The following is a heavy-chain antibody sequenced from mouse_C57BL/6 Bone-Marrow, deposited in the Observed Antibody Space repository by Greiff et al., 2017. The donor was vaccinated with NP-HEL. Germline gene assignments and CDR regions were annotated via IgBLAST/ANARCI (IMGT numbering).Heavy chain of an antibody. CDR2: ISGGGGNT. Sequence: EVQLLQPGGGLVKPGASLKLSCAASGFTFSSYTMSWVRQTPEQRLEWVATISGGGGNTYYPDSVKGRFTLSRDTAKNTLYMQMSSLWSEDTALYYGARQGLRYAMGYWGQGTSVTVSS. J-gene: IGHJ4*01. V-gene: IGHV5-9*01. D-gene: IGHD1-1*01. CDR3: ARQGLRYAMGY. CDR1: GFTFSSYT.